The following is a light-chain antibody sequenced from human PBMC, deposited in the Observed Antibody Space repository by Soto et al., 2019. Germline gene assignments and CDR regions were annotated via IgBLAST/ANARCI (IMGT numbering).Light chain of an antibody. V-gene: IGKV3-20*01. CDR3: QQYGSSGT. J-gene: IGKJ1*01. CDR1: QSISSTY. CDR2: DAS. Sequence: EVVLTQSPGTLSLSPLEIATLSFMTSQSISSTYLVWYQQKPGQAPRLLIYDASNRATGIPDRFSGSGPGTDFTLTISRLETEDFAVYYCQQYGSSGTFGQGTKVDIK.